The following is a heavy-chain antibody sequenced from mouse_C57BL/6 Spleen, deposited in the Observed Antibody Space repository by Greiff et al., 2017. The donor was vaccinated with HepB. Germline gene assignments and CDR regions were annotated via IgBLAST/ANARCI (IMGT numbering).Heavy chain of an antibody. CDR3: ARYKAAQANYFDY. CDR2: IRNKANGYTT. D-gene: IGHD3-2*02. V-gene: IGHV7-3*01. CDR1: GFTFTDYY. Sequence: EVKLVESGGGLVQPGGSLSPSCAASGFTFTDYYMSWVRQPPGKALEWLGFIRNKANGYTTEYSASVKGRFTISRDNSQSILYLQMNALRAEDSATYYCARYKAAQANYFDYWGRGTTLTDAS. J-gene: IGHJ2*01.